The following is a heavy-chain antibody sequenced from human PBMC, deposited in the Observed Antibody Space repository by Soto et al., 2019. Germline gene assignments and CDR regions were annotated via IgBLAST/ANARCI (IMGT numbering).Heavy chain of an antibody. CDR3: ARGASGSREGVWFDP. J-gene: IGHJ5*02. D-gene: IGHD1-26*01. V-gene: IGHV4-31*03. CDR2: IYYSGSN. Sequence: QVQLQESGPGLVKPSQTLSLTCTVSGGSIISGGYYCSWIRQHPGKGLEWIVYIYYSGSNYYNPSLKSRVTISVDTYKNQFYLKLSSVTASDTAVYYCARGASGSREGVWFDPWGQGTLVTVSS. CDR1: GGSIISGGYY.